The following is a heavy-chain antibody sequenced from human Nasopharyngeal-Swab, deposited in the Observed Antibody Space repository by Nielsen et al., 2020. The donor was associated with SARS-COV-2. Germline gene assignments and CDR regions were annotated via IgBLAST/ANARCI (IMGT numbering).Heavy chain of an antibody. J-gene: IGHJ4*02. V-gene: IGHV2-26*01. Sequence: TGKALEGLAHIFSNDEKSYSTSLKNRLTISKDTSKSQVVLTMTNMDPVDTATYYCARIWGYYYGSGSYYYFDYWGQGTLVTVSS. CDR3: ARIWGYYYGSGSYYYFDY. D-gene: IGHD3-10*01. CDR2: IFSNDEK.